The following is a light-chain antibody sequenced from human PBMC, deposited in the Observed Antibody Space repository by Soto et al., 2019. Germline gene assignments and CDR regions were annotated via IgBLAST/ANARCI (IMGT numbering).Light chain of an antibody. V-gene: IGLV2-14*01. CDR3: AAWDDTLNGPV. Sequence: QSALTQPASVSGSPGQSITISCTGTSSDVGGYNSVCWHQQHPGKAPKLMIYEVSNRPSGVSDRFSASKSGNTASLTISGLQSEDETDYYCAAWDDTLNGPVFGGGTKLTVL. CDR1: SSDVGGYNS. J-gene: IGLJ3*02. CDR2: EVS.